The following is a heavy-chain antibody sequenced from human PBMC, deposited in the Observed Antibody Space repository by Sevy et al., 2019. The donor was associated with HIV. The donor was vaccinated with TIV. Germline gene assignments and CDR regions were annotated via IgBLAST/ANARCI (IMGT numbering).Heavy chain of an antibody. D-gene: IGHD3-16*01. CDR1: GYSFPNYI. CDR2: ISPYNGNT. CDR3: ARDWFEWGRERWFYP. V-gene: IGHV1-18*01. Sequence: ASVKVSCKASGYSFPNYIITWVRQAPGQGLELMGWISPYNGNTNYAQNFQGRVTMTTDTSTNTAYLDLRSLRSDDTAVYYCARDWFEWGRERWFYPWGQGTLVTVSS. J-gene: IGHJ5*02.